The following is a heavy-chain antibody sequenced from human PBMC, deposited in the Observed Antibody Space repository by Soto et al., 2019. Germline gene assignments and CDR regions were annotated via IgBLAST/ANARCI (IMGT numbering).Heavy chain of an antibody. Sequence: SETLSLTCAVSGGSISSGGYSWSWIRQPPGKGLEWIGYIYHSGSTYYNPSLKSRVTISVDRSKNQFSLKLSSVTAADTAVYYCARGEVYYYDSSGYYDAFDIWGQGTMVTVSS. CDR3: ARGEVYYYDSSGYYDAFDI. J-gene: IGHJ3*02. D-gene: IGHD3-22*01. CDR1: GGSISSGGYS. V-gene: IGHV4-30-2*01. CDR2: IYHSGST.